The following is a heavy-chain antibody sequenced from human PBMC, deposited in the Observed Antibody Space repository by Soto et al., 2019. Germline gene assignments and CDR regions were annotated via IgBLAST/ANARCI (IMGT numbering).Heavy chain of an antibody. V-gene: IGHV1-18*01. CDR1: GYTFTSYG. Sequence: ASVKVSCKASGYTFTSYGISWVRQAPGQGLEWMGWISAYNGNTNYAQKLQGRVTMTTDTSTSTAYMELRSLRSDDTAVYYCARDLVGIAAAGPVVYYYGMDVWGPGTTVTVSS. J-gene: IGHJ6*02. CDR2: ISAYNGNT. CDR3: ARDLVGIAAAGPVVYYYGMDV. D-gene: IGHD6-13*01.